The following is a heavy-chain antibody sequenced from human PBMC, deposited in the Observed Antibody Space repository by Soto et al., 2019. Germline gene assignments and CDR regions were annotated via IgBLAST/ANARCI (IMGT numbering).Heavy chain of an antibody. D-gene: IGHD1-1*01. CDR2: IKSKKDGGAR. J-gene: IGHJ4*02. CDR3: VEGWNDF. Sequence: EVQVVESGGNLVEPGGSIRLSCVTSGFMFSSAWMSWVRQAPGKGLEWVARIKSKKDGGARDYAAPVNGRFSISRDDSKSTVYLQMNSLRAEDTALYYCVEGWNDFWGQGTLVTVSS. CDR1: GFMFSSAW. V-gene: IGHV3-15*01.